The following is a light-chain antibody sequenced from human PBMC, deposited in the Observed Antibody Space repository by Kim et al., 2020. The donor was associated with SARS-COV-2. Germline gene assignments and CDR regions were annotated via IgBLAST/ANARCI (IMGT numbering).Light chain of an antibody. CDR2: GAS. CDR1: QSVSNN. CDR3: QHYNNWPS. V-gene: IGKV3-15*01. Sequence: SPGERATLSGRASQSVSNNLAWYQQKPDQAPRLLIYGASTRATGIPARFSGSGSGTEFTLTISSLQSEDFAVYYCQHYNNWPSFGQGTRLEIK. J-gene: IGKJ5*01.